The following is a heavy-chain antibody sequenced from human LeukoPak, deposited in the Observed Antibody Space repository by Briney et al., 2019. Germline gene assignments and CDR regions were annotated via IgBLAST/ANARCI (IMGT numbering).Heavy chain of an antibody. Sequence: GGSQRLSCAASGFTFDDYGMSWVRQAPGKGLEWVSGINWNGGSTGYADSVKGRFTISRDNAKNSLYLQMNSLRAEDTALYYCARGRLYYYDSSGYLLMDYFDYWGQGTLVTVSS. V-gene: IGHV3-20*04. CDR1: GFTFDDYG. J-gene: IGHJ4*02. CDR3: ARGRLYYYDSSGYLLMDYFDY. D-gene: IGHD3-22*01. CDR2: INWNGGST.